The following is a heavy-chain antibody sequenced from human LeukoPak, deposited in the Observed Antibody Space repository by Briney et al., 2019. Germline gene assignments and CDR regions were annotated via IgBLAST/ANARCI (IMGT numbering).Heavy chain of an antibody. CDR3: ARVVVITFDAFDI. J-gene: IGHJ3*02. D-gene: IGHD3-22*01. CDR2: INPSSGGT. V-gene: IGHV1-2*02. CDR1: GYTFTGYY. Sequence: ASVKVSCKASGYTFTGYYMHWVRQAPGQGLEWMGWINPSSGGTNYAQKFQGRVTMTRDTSISTAYMELSRLRSDDTAVYYCARVVVITFDAFDIWGQGTMVTVSS.